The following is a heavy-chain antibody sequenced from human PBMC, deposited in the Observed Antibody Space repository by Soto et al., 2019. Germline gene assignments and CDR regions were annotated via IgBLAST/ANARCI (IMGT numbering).Heavy chain of an antibody. D-gene: IGHD5-18*01. CDR3: ARDRGYSYAFDS. CDR2: INPNSSGA. J-gene: IGHJ4*02. CDR1: GYTFTGYY. Sequence: ASVKVSCKASGYTFTGYYMHWVRQAPGQGLEWMGWINPNSSGANYAQKFQGRVTMTRDTSISTAYVELNRLTSDDTAVYYCARDRGYSYAFDSWGQGTLVTVSS. V-gene: IGHV1-2*02.